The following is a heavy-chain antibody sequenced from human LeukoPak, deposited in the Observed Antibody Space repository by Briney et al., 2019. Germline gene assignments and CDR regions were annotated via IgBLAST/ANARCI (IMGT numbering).Heavy chain of an antibody. Sequence: ASVKVSCKASGGTFSSYAISWARQAPGQGLEWMGGIIPIFGTANYAQKFQGRVTITADESTSTAYMELSSLRSEDTAVYYCARDSGQLRLQGYYYYYGMDVWGQGTTVTVSS. D-gene: IGHD5-18*01. V-gene: IGHV1-69*13. CDR2: IIPIFGTA. CDR3: ARDSGQLRLQGYYYYYGMDV. CDR1: GGTFSSYA. J-gene: IGHJ6*02.